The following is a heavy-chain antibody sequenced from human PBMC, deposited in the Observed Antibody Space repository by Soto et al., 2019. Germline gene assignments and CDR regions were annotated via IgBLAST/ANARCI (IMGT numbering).Heavy chain of an antibody. D-gene: IGHD2-21*01. CDR1: GGSISSYY. V-gene: IGHV4-59*08. J-gene: IGHJ6*03. CDR2: IYYSGST. CDR3: ARRNLVLYYMDV. Sequence: QVQLQESGPGLVKPSETLSLTCTVSGGSISSYYWSWIRQPPGKGLEWIGYIYYSGSTNYNPSLESRVTISVDTSKNQFSLKLSSVTAADTAVYYCARRNLVLYYMDVWGKGTTVTVSS.